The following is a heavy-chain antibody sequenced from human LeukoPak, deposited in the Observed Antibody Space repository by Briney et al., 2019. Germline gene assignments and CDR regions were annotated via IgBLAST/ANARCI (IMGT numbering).Heavy chain of an antibody. D-gene: IGHD2-2*01. CDR1: GFTFSSYA. CDR2: ISYDGSNK. V-gene: IGHV3-30-3*01. J-gene: IGHJ6*02. CDR3: ARDRIVVVPAAMKAYYYYGMDV. Sequence: GGSLRLSCAASGFTFSSYAMPWVRQAPGKGLEWVAVISYDGSNKYYADSVKGRFTISRDNSKNTLYLQMNSLRAEDTAVYYCARDRIVVVPAAMKAYYYYGMDVWGQGTTVTVSS.